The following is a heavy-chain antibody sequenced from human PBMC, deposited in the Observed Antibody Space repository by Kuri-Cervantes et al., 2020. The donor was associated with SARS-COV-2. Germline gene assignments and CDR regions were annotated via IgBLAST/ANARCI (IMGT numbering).Heavy chain of an antibody. V-gene: IGHV4-59*01. CDR2: IPYSGST. CDR3: VRTEGVVDSYYFDY. J-gene: IGHJ4*02. CDR1: ISHFY. Sequence: SETLSLICSVFISHFYGSWIRQPPGKGPEWIGFIPYSGSTTYNPSLRSRVAISLDTSKNQFSLNVSSITAAATAVYYCVRTEGVVDSYYFDYWGQGTLVTVSS. D-gene: IGHD3-16*02.